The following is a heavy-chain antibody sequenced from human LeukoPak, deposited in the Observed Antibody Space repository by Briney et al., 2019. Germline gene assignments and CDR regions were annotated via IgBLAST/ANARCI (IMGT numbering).Heavy chain of an antibody. J-gene: IGHJ6*02. V-gene: IGHV3-30-3*01. CDR2: ISYDGSNK. Sequence: PGGSLRLSCAASGFTFSSYAMHWVRQAPGKGLERVAVISYDGSNKYYADSVKGRFTISRDNSKNTLYLQMNSLRAEDTAVYYCARDKETPYYGMDVWGQGTTVTVSS. CDR1: GFTFSSYA. CDR3: ARDKETPYYGMDV.